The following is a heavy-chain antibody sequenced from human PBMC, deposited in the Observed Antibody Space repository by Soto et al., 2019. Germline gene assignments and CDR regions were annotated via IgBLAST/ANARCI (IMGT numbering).Heavy chain of an antibody. J-gene: IGHJ6*02. CDR3: ARERPTSSSWYGHYYYYGMDV. CDR1: GYTFTSYD. Sequence: QVQLVQSGAEVKKPGASVKVSCKASGYTFTSYDINWVRQATGQGLEWMGWMNPNSGNTGYAQKFQGRVTMTRNTSKSTAYMELSRLRSENTAVYYCARERPTSSSWYGHYYYYGMDVWGQGTTVTVSS. CDR2: MNPNSGNT. V-gene: IGHV1-8*01. D-gene: IGHD6-13*01.